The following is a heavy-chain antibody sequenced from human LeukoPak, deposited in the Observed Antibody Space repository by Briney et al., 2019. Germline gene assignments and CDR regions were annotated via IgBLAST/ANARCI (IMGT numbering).Heavy chain of an antibody. Sequence: PSETLSLTCTVSGGSISSYYWSWIRQPAGKGLEWIGRIYTSGSTNYNPSLKSRVTMSVDTSKNQFSLKLSSVTAADTAVYYCARSSHYYDSSGFPGGRIDYWGQGTLVTVSS. J-gene: IGHJ4*02. CDR2: IYTSGST. D-gene: IGHD3-22*01. V-gene: IGHV4-4*07. CDR3: ARSSHYYDSSGFPGGRIDY. CDR1: GGSISSYY.